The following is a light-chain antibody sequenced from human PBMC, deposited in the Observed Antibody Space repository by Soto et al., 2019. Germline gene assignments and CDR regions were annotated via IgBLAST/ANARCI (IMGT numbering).Light chain of an antibody. Sequence: EMVLTQSPGTLSLSPGERATLSCRASQSVSSSYLAWYQQKPGQAPRLLIYGASSRATGIPDRFSGSGSGTDFTLTISRLEPEDFAVYYCQQYGSSLLLTFGGRTKVEIK. CDR1: QSVSSSY. J-gene: IGKJ4*01. CDR2: GAS. V-gene: IGKV3-20*01. CDR3: QQYGSSLLLT.